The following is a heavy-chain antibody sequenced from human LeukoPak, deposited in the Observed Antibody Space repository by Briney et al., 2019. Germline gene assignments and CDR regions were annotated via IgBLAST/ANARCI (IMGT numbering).Heavy chain of an antibody. Sequence: PSETLSLTCTVSGGSISNYYWSWIRQPPGKGLEWIGYIYYSGSTNYNPSLKSRVTISVDTSKNQFSLKLSSVTAADTAVYYCARGHNWNPDYWGQGTLVTVSS. D-gene: IGHD1-20*01. CDR1: GGSISNYY. J-gene: IGHJ4*02. CDR2: IYYSGST. CDR3: ARGHNWNPDY. V-gene: IGHV4-59*01.